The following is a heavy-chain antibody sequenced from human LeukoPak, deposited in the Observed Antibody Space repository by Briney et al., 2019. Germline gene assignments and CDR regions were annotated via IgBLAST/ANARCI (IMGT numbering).Heavy chain of an antibody. Sequence: SETLSLTCTVSGGSISSSSYYWGWIRQPPGKGLEWIGSIYYSGTAYYNPSLKSRVTISVDKSKNQFSEKLTSVTAADTAVYYCARQSGFLSTFDYWGQGTLVTVSS. CDR3: ARQSGFLSTFDY. J-gene: IGHJ4*02. CDR2: IYYSGTA. D-gene: IGHD5/OR15-5a*01. V-gene: IGHV4-39*01. CDR1: GGSISSSSYY.